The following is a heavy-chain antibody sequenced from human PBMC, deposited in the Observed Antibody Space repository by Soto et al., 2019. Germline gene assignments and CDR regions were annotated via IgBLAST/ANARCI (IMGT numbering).Heavy chain of an antibody. J-gene: IGHJ3*02. CDR3: AREPRFWTGTTDAFDI. CDR2: IKQDGSEK. V-gene: IGHV3-7*05. CDR1: GFSFDRYW. D-gene: IGHD3-9*01. Sequence: GGSLRLSCTASGFSFDRYWMNWVRQAPGKGLEWVANIKQDGSEKNYVDSVESRLTISRDNAKSSLYLQMNSLRAEDTAVYYCAREPRFWTGTTDAFDIWGQGTMVTVSS.